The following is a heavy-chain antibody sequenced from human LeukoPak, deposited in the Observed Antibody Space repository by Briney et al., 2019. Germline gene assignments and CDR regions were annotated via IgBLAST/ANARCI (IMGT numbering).Heavy chain of an antibody. V-gene: IGHV4-61*02. CDR1: GGSISSGSYY. D-gene: IGHD3-10*01. Sequence: PSQTLSLNCTVSGGSISSGSYYWSWIRKPAGKGLEWIGRIYTSGSTNYNPSLKSRVTISVDTSKNQFSLKLSSVTAADTAVYYCARDTSHAGDANWFDPWGQGTLVTVSS. J-gene: IGHJ5*02. CDR2: IYTSGST. CDR3: ARDTSHAGDANWFDP.